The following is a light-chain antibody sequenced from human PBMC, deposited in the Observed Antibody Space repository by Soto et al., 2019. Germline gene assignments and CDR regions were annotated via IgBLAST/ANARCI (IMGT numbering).Light chain of an antibody. CDR3: CSYAGSFVV. J-gene: IGLJ2*01. Sequence: QSVLTQARSVSGSPGQSVTISCTGTSSDVGGYNYVSWYQQHPGKAPKLMIYDVSKRPSGVPDRFSGSKSGNTASLTISGLQAEDEADYYCCSYAGSFVVFGGGTKLTVL. CDR1: SSDVGGYNY. V-gene: IGLV2-11*01. CDR2: DVS.